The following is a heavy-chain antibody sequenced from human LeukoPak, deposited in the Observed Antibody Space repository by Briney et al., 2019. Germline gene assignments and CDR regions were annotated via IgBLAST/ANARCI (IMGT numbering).Heavy chain of an antibody. D-gene: IGHD6-19*01. Sequence: GGSLRLSCAASGFTFSSYSMNWVRQAPGKGLEWVSSISSSSSYIYYADSVKGRFTTSRDNAKNSLYLQMNSLRAEDTAVYYCARDLAVAGYYYYGMDVWGQGTTVTVSS. J-gene: IGHJ6*02. V-gene: IGHV3-21*01. CDR3: ARDLAVAGYYYYGMDV. CDR1: GFTFSSYS. CDR2: ISSSSSYI.